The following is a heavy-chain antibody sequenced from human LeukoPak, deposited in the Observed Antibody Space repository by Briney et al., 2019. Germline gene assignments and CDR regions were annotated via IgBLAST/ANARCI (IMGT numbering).Heavy chain of an antibody. CDR2: IYYSGST. D-gene: IGHD1-1*01. J-gene: IGHJ4*02. V-gene: IGHV4-59*01. Sequence: SETLSLTCAVYGESFSSYYRSWIRQPPGKGLEWIGYIYYSGSTNYNPSLKSRVTISVDTSKNQFSLKLSSVTAAGTAVYYCAIWNDERLDYWGQGTLVTVSS. CDR3: AIWNDERLDY. CDR1: GESFSSYY.